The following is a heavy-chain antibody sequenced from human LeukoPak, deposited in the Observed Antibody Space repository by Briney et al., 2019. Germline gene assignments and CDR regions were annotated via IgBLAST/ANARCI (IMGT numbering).Heavy chain of an antibody. CDR2: IWYDGSNK. CDR3: ARDSDFYYFDY. Sequence: PGRSLRLSCAASGFTFSSYGMHWVRQAPGKGLEWVAVIWYDGSNKYYADSVKGRFTISRDNSKNTLYLQMNSLRAEDTAVYYCARDSDFYYFDYWGQGTLVTVSS. D-gene: IGHD2/OR15-2a*01. V-gene: IGHV3-30*19. CDR1: GFTFSSYG. J-gene: IGHJ4*02.